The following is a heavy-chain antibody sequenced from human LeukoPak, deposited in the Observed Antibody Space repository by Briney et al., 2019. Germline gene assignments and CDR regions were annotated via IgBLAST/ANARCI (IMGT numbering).Heavy chain of an antibody. CDR3: AKDRIGKTSGSWPPVADY. CDR2: ISYDGSNK. V-gene: IGHV3-30*18. J-gene: IGHJ4*02. D-gene: IGHD5-12*01. CDR1: GFTFSSYG. Sequence: PGGSLRLSCAASGFTFSSYGMHWVRQAPGKGLEWVAVISYDGSNKYYADSVKGRFTISRDNSKNTLYLQMNSLRAEDTAVYYCAKDRIGKTSGSWPPVADYWGQGTLVTVSS.